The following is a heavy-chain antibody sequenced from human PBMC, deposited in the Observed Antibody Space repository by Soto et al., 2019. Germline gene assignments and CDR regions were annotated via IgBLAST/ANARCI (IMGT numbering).Heavy chain of an antibody. Sequence: EVQLVESGGGLVKPGGSLRLSCAASGLAFRHAWMSWVRQAPGKGLEWVGRIISRTDGGTTEYTAPLKDRFFMSRDDSRGTLYLQMNSLKTEDTAVYYCAAGTGRTDFYYWGQGTLVTVSS. J-gene: IGHJ4*02. CDR1: GLAFRHAW. CDR3: AAGTGRTDFYY. CDR2: IISRTDGGTT. D-gene: IGHD2-2*01. V-gene: IGHV3-15*01.